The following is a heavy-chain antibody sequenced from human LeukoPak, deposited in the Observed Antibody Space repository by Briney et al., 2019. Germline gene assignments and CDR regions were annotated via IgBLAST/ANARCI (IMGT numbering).Heavy chain of an antibody. Sequence: PGRSLRLSCAASGFTFDDYAMHWVRQAPGKGLEWVSGISWNSGSIGYADSVKGRFTISRDNAKNSLYLQMNSLRAEDTALYYCAKVEGGYYTGHFDYWGQGTLVTVSS. J-gene: IGHJ4*02. CDR1: GFTFDDYA. CDR2: ISWNSGSI. D-gene: IGHD3-3*01. CDR3: AKVEGGYYTGHFDY. V-gene: IGHV3-9*01.